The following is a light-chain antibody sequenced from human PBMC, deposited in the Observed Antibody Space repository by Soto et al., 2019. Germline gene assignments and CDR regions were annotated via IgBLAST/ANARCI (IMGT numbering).Light chain of an antibody. Sequence: EIVLTQSPGTLSLSPGERATLSCRASQSVSSSYLAWYQQKVGQAPRLIIYGASSRATGIPDRFSGSGSGTDFTLTISDLQPEDFATYYCQQSYSPPLTFGPGTKVDIK. CDR3: QQSYSPPLT. V-gene: IGKV3-20*01. CDR2: GAS. CDR1: QSVSSSY. J-gene: IGKJ3*01.